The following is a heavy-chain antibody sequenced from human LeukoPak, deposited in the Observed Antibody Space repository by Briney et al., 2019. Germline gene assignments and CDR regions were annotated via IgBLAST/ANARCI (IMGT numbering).Heavy chain of an antibody. Sequence: GGSLRLSCAASGFTFSTYWMHWVRQAPGKGLEWVSTISSSGGGTYYADSVKGRFTISRDNSKNSLYLQMNSLRAEDTAVYYCAKALVRGVISYFDYWGQGTLVTVSS. J-gene: IGHJ4*02. V-gene: IGHV3-23*01. CDR2: ISSSGGGT. D-gene: IGHD3-10*01. CDR1: GFTFSTYW. CDR3: AKALVRGVISYFDY.